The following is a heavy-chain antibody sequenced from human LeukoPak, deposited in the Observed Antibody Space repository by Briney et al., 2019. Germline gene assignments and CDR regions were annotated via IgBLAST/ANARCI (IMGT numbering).Heavy chain of an antibody. CDR3: ARVDTAMVDY. Sequence: SETLSLTCAVYGGSFSGYYWSWIRQPPGKGLEWIGEINHSGSTNYNPSLKSRVTISVDTSKNQFSLKLSSVTAPDTAVYYCARVDTAMVDYWGQGTLVTVSS. D-gene: IGHD5-18*01. J-gene: IGHJ4*02. CDR2: INHSGST. V-gene: IGHV4-34*01. CDR1: GGSFSGYY.